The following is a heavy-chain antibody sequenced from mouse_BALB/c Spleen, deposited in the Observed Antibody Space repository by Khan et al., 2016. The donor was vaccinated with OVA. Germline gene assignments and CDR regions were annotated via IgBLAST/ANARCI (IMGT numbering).Heavy chain of an antibody. CDR3: ARTARIKY. CDR1: GYSITSGYV. CDR2: ISYSGST. V-gene: IGHV3-2*02. D-gene: IGHD1-2*01. Sequence: VQLKQSGPGLVKPSQSLSLTCTVTGYSITSGYVWNWIRQFPGNKLEWTGYISYSGSTNYNPSLKSRISITRDTSKNQFFLQLNSVTTEDTATYYCARTARIKYWGQGTTLTVSS. J-gene: IGHJ2*01.